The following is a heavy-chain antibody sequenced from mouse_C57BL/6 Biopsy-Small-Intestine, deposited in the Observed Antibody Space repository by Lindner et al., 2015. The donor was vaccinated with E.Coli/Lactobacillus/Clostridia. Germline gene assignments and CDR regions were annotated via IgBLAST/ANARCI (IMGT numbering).Heavy chain of an antibody. V-gene: IGHV1-80*01. CDR2: IYPGDGDT. Sequence: VQLQESGPELVKPGASVKISCKASGYAFSSSWMNWVKQRPGKGLEWIGQIYPGDGDTNYNGKFKGKATLTADKSSSTAYMQLSSLTSEDSAVYFCARDYYGSEGYAMDYWGQGTSVTVSS. D-gene: IGHD1-1*01. CDR3: ARDYYGSEGYAMDY. CDR1: GYAFSSSW. J-gene: IGHJ4*01.